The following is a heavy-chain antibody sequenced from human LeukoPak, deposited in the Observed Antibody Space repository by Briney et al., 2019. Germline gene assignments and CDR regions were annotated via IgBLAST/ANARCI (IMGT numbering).Heavy chain of an antibody. CDR2: ISYDGSNK. J-gene: IGHJ3*02. CDR3: AKLLGYCSGGSCYPSAFDI. V-gene: IGHV3-30*18. D-gene: IGHD2-15*01. Sequence: GGSLRLSCAASGFTFSSYGMHWVRQAPGKGLEWVAVISYDGSNKYYADSVKGRFTISRDNSKNTLYLQMNSLRAEDKAVYYCAKLLGYCSGGSCYPSAFDIWGQGTMVTVSS. CDR1: GFTFSSYG.